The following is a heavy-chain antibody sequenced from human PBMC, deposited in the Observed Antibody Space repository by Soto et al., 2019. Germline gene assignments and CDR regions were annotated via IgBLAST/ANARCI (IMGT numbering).Heavy chain of an antibody. J-gene: IGHJ4*02. CDR2: IYHSGST. CDR3: ATGPPLY. CDR1: GGSISSGGYS. D-gene: IGHD2-15*01. V-gene: IGHV4-30-2*01. Sequence: TLSLTCAVSGGSISSGGYSWSWIRQPPGKGLEWIGYIYHSGSTYYNPSLKSRVTISVDRSKNQFSLKLSSVTAADTAVYYCATGPPLYWSQGTLLNVSS.